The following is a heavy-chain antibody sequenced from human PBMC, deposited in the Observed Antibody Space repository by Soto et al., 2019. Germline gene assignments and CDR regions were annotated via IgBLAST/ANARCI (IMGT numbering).Heavy chain of an antibody. CDR1: GFSFSDYY. J-gene: IGHJ5*02. CDR2: ISSDSTYI. V-gene: IGHV3-11*05. CDR3: AKDSAYSSSWYNWFDP. Sequence: GGSLRLSCAASGFSFSDYYMSWIRQAPGKGLEWLSYISSDSTYINYADSVTGRFTISIDHAKNSLYLQMNSLRDEDTAVYYCAKDSAYSSSWYNWFDPWGQGTLVTVSS. D-gene: IGHD6-13*01.